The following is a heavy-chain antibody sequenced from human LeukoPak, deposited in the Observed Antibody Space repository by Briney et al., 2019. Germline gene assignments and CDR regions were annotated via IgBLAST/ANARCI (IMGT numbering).Heavy chain of an antibody. V-gene: IGHV3-33*01. CDR2: IWYDGSNK. J-gene: IGHJ4*02. CDR1: GFTFSNNA. D-gene: IGHD2-15*01. Sequence: GGSLRLSCAASGFTFSNNAMQWVRQAPGKGLEWVAVIWYDGSNKYYADSVKGRFTISRDNSKNTLSLQMNSLRAEDTAVYYCARATGSYCSGGSCYLYYFDYWGQGTLVTVSS. CDR3: ARATGSYCSGGSCYLYYFDY.